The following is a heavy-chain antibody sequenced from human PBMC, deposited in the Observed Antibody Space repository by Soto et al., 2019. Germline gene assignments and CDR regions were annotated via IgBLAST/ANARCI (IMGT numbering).Heavy chain of an antibody. CDR1: GTSVTSYSYY. Sequence: QVQLQESGPGLVKPSETLSLTCNVSGTSVTSYSYYWNWIRQTPGKGLEWIGYVFTSENTKYNPSLKGRASISVDASKNQFSLTLTSVTAADTAVYYCTRACITMIAYYWGPGTLVTVSS. J-gene: IGHJ4*02. D-gene: IGHD3-22*01. CDR2: VFTSENT. V-gene: IGHV4-61*01. CDR3: TRACITMIAYY.